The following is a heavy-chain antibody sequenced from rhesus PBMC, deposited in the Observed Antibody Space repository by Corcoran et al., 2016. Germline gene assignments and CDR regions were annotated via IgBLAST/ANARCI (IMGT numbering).Heavy chain of an antibody. J-gene: IGHJ5-2*02. Sequence: QVQLQESGPGLVKPSETLSLTCAVSGGPIRSNSWCWIRQPPGKGLEWIGRIYGSSGSTSYNPSLMSRVTISTDTSKNQFSLKLSSVTAADTAVYYCARVGYLRSLDVWGRGILVTVSS. CDR2: IYGSSGST. D-gene: IGHD5-24*01. CDR3: ARVGYLRSLDV. V-gene: IGHV4-147*01. CDR1: GGPIRSNS.